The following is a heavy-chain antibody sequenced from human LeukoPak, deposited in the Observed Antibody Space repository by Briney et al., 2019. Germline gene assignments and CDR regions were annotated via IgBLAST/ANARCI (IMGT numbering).Heavy chain of an antibody. CDR1: GSSFTNYG. D-gene: IGHD3-22*01. CDR3: ARHASGYAADSFDY. CDR2: IYPGDSDT. J-gene: IGHJ4*02. V-gene: IGHV5-51*01. Sequence: GASLKISCKGSGSSFTNYGIDWVRQMPGKGLEWMGIIYPGDSDTTYSPSFQGQVTFSADKSISTAYLQWSSLKASDTAMYYCARHASGYAADSFDYWGQGSLVTVSS.